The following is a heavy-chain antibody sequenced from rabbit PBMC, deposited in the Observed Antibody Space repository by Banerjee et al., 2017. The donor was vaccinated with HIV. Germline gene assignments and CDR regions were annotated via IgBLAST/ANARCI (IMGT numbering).Heavy chain of an antibody. CDR2: IYAGSSGST. J-gene: IGHJ4*01. V-gene: IGHV1S40*01. CDR3: ARGLYASSSGYYIPNYYFNL. Sequence: QSLEESGGDLVKPGASLTLTCTASGFSFSSSYYMCWVRQAPGKGLEWIACIYAGSSGSTYYASWAKGRFTISKTSSTTVTLQMTSLTAADTATYFCARGLYASSSGYYIPNYYFNLWGPGTLVTVS. CDR1: GFSFSSSYY. D-gene: IGHD1-1*01.